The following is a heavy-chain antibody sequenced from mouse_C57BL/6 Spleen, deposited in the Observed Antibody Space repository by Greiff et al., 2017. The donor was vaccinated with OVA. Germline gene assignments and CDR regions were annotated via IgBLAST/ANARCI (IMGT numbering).Heavy chain of an antibody. CDR2: INPNNGGT. J-gene: IGHJ2*01. D-gene: IGHD1-1*01. CDR3: ARDYYGDY. CDR1: GYTFTDYN. V-gene: IGHV1-22*01. Sequence: VKLMESGPELVKPGASVKMSCKASGYTFTDYNMHWVKQSHGKSLEWIGYINPNNGGTSYNQKFKGKATLTVNKSSSTAYMELRSLTSEDSAVYYCARDYYGDYWGQGTTLTVSS.